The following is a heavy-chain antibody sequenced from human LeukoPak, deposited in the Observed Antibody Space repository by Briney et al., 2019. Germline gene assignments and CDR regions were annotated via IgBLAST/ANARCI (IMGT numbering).Heavy chain of an antibody. Sequence: GASVKVSCKASRYTFTGYYMHWVRQAPGQGLEWMGRINPNSGGTNYAQKFQGRVTMTRDTSISTAYMELSRLRSDDTAVYYCARDLRVGATTLGYWGQGTLVTVSS. D-gene: IGHD1-26*01. CDR3: ARDLRVGATTLGY. CDR2: INPNSGGT. V-gene: IGHV1-2*06. CDR1: RYTFTGYY. J-gene: IGHJ4*02.